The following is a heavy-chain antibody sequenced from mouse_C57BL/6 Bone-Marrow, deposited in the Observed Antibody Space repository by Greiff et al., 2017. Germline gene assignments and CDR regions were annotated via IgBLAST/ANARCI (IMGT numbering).Heavy chain of an antibody. CDR2: IDPENGDT. Sequence: EVQGVESGAELVRPGASVKLSCTASGFNIKDDYMHWVKQRPEQGLEWIGWIDPENGDTEYASKFQGKATITADTSSNTAYLQLSSLTSEDTAVYYCTSYYDYAMDYWGQGTSVTVSS. CDR1: GFNIKDDY. CDR3: TSYYDYAMDY. V-gene: IGHV14-4*01. D-gene: IGHD1-1*02. J-gene: IGHJ4*01.